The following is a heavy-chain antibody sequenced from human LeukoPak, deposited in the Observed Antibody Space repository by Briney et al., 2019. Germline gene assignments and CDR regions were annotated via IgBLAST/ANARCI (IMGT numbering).Heavy chain of an antibody. CDR2: ISHSGST. CDR3: AAQYSGYIRLDY. V-gene: IGHV4-34*01. D-gene: IGHD5-12*01. Sequence: SETLSLTCAVYGGSFSGYYWSWIRQPPGKGLEWIGEISHSGSTNYNPSLKSRVTISVDTSKNQFSLKLSSVTAADTAVYYCAAQYSGYIRLDYWGQGTLVTVSS. CDR1: GGSFSGYY. J-gene: IGHJ4*02.